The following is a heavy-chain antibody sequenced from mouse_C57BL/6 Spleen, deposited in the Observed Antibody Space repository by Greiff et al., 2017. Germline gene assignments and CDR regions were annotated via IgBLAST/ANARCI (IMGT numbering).Heavy chain of an antibody. V-gene: IGHV1-55*01. CDR3: ARLETAQVLYAMDY. J-gene: IGHJ4*01. CDR2: IYPGSGST. D-gene: IGHD3-2*02. CDR1: GYTFTSYW. Sequence: VQLQQPGAELVKPGASVKMSCKASGYTFTSYWITWVKQRPGQGLEWIGDIYPGSGSTNYNEKFKSKATLTVDTSSSTAYMQISSLTSEDSAVYYCARLETAQVLYAMDYWGQGTSVTVSS.